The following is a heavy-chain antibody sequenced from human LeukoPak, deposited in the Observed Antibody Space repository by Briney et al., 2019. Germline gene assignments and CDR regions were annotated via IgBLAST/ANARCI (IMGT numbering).Heavy chain of an antibody. CDR2: ISYDGSNK. CDR1: GFTFSSYA. J-gene: IGHJ5*02. CDR3: ARDPTYCSSTSCYMANWFDP. D-gene: IGHD2-2*02. V-gene: IGHV3-30*01. Sequence: PGGSLRPSCAASGFTFSSYAMHWVRQAPGKGLEWVAVISYDGSNKYYADSVKGRFTISRDNSKNTLYLQMNSLRAEDTAVYYCARDPTYCSSTSCYMANWFDPWGQGTLVTVSS.